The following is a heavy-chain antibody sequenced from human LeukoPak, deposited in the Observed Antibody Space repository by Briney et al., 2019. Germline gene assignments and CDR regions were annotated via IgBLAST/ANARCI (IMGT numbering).Heavy chain of an antibody. D-gene: IGHD1-26*01. Sequence: SETLSLTCTVSGVSISSTNSYWGWIRQSPRTGLEWIGNIYSSGRSYYNPSLKSRVTISIDTSDKQFSLKLTSVTAADTAVYYCARKREGPTTGIDSWGQGTLVTVSS. CDR3: ARKREGPTTGIDS. J-gene: IGHJ4*02. CDR2: IYSSGRS. CDR1: GVSISSTNSY. V-gene: IGHV4-39*07.